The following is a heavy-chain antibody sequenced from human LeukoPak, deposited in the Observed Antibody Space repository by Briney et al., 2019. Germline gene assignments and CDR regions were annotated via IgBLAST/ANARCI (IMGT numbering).Heavy chain of an antibody. CDR1: GFTSSAYD. CDR3: VRAAMPYIINGRRFDY. D-gene: IGHD2-2*01. V-gene: IGHV3-13*04. CDR2: SGTVGDT. J-gene: IGHJ4*02. Sequence: GESLRLSCAASGFTSSAYDMHWVRQITGGGLEWVSTSGTVGDTFYSDSVKGRFTISREDAKNSVHLQMNSLRVEDSAIYFCVRAAMPYIINGRRFDYWGQGTLVTVSS.